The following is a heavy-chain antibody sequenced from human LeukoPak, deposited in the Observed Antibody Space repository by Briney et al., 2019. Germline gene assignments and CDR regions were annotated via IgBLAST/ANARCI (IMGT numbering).Heavy chain of an antibody. J-gene: IGHJ3*02. CDR2: IIPIFGTA. CDR3: ARGYGDYELNAFDI. Sequence: GASVKVSCKASGGTFSSYAISWVRQAPGQGLEWMGGIIPIFGTANYAQKFQGRVTITADESTSTAYMELSSLRSEDTAVYYCARGYGDYELNAFDIRGQGTMVTVSS. V-gene: IGHV1-69*13. CDR1: GGTFSSYA. D-gene: IGHD4-17*01.